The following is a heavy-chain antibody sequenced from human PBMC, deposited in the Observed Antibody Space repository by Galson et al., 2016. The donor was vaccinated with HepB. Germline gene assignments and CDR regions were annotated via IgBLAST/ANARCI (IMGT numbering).Heavy chain of an antibody. CDR3: AKDLNAGVGGVVTYFDY. J-gene: IGHJ4*02. CDR1: GLTFSDYK. D-gene: IGHD3-16*01. Sequence: SLRLSCAASGLTFSDYKMTWIRQAPGKGLEWVSGISGSGTGFHADSVKGRFTISRDNSKNTLYLQMNSLRVEDTAIYYCAKDLNAGVGGVVTYFDYWGQGTLVTVSS. V-gene: IGHV3-23*01. CDR2: ISGSGTG.